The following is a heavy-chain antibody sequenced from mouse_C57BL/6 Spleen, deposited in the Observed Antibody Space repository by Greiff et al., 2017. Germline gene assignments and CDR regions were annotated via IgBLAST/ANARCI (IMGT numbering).Heavy chain of an antibody. Sequence: EVKVVESVAELVRPGASVKLSCTASGFNIKNTYMHWVKQRPEQGLEWIGRIDPANGNTKYAPKFQGKATITADTSSNTAYLQLSSLRSEDTAIDYCARGGTESWFAYWGQGTLVTVSA. CDR3: ARGGTESWFAY. D-gene: IGHD4-1*01. V-gene: IGHV14-3*01. CDR2: IDPANGNT. CDR1: GFNIKNTY. J-gene: IGHJ3*01.